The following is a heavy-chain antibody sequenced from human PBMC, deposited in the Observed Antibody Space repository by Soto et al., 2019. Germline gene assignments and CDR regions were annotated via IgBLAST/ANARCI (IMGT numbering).Heavy chain of an antibody. CDR3: AKEFGAWFGELSLSYYGMDV. V-gene: IGHV3-30*18. CDR2: ISYDGSNK. D-gene: IGHD3-10*01. J-gene: IGHJ6*02. Sequence: PGGSLRLSCAASGFTFSSYGMHWVRQAPGKGLEWVAVISYDGSNKYYADSVKGRFTISRDNSKNTLYLQMNSLRAEDTAVYYCAKEFGAWFGELSLSYYGMDVWGQGTTVTVSS. CDR1: GFTFSSYG.